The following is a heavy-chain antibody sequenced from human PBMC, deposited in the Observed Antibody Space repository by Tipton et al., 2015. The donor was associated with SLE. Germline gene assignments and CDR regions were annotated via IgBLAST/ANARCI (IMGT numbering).Heavy chain of an antibody. CDR2: IYYSGST. CDR3: ARHQGSTVIDWYFDL. V-gene: IGHV4-39*01. J-gene: IGHJ2*01. Sequence: TLSLTCTVSGGSISSYYWGWIRQPPGKGLEWIGSIYYSGSTYYNPSLKSRVTISVDTSKNQFSLKLSSVTAADTAVYYCARHQGSTVIDWYFDLWGRGTLVTVSS. CDR1: GGSISSYY. D-gene: IGHD4-17*01.